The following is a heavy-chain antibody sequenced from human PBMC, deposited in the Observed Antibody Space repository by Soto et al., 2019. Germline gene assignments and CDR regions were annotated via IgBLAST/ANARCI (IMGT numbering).Heavy chain of an antibody. CDR1: GFTFRSYS. D-gene: IGHD5-12*01. J-gene: IGHJ4*02. CDR3: ARGLNGEMATIPTDY. Sequence: EVQLVESGGTLVKPGGSLRLSCVVSGFTFRSYSMNWVRQAPGKGLEWVSSISSSSSYIKYADSVKGRFTISRDNAKNSLYLQMNSLRAEDTAVYYCARGLNGEMATIPTDYWGQGTLVTVSS. V-gene: IGHV3-21*01. CDR2: ISSSSSYI.